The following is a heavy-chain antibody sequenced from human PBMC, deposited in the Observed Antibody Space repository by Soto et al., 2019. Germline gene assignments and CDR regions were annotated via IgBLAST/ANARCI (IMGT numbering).Heavy chain of an antibody. J-gene: IGHJ6*02. CDR2: IYYSGST. Sequence: SETLSLTCTVSGGSISSGGYYWSWIRQHPGKGLEWIGYIYYSGSTYYNPSLKSRVTISVDTSKNQFSLKLSSVTAADTAVYYCARDQVERRPDGMDVWGQGTTVTV. V-gene: IGHV4-31*03. D-gene: IGHD1-1*01. CDR3: ARDQVERRPDGMDV. CDR1: GGSISSGGYY.